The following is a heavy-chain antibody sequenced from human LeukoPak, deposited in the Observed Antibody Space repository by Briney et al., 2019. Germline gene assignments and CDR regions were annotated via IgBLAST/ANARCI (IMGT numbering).Heavy chain of an antibody. Sequence: GGSLRLSCAASGFTFSSYVMSWVRQAPGKGREWVSVISSSGSSTYYADSVKGRFTISRDYSKNTLYLQMNSLRAEGTAVYYCAKRYSSTSVALDYWGQGTLVTVSS. CDR1: GFTFSSYV. J-gene: IGHJ4*02. CDR2: ISSSGSST. CDR3: AKRYSSTSVALDY. V-gene: IGHV3-23*01. D-gene: IGHD6-13*01.